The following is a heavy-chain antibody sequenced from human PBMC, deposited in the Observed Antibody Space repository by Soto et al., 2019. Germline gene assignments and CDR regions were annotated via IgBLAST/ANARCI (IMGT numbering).Heavy chain of an antibody. Sequence: EVQLLESGGGLVQPGGSLRLSCAASGFTFSIYPMSWVRQAPGKGLEWVSAISGTGGTTYYADSVKGRFTISRDNSRNTLHLQMNSLRAEDTAIYYCAKFFVETGGSSGWPWSFHFWGQGTLVTVSS. V-gene: IGHV3-23*01. D-gene: IGHD6-25*01. CDR3: AKFFVETGGSSGWPWSFHF. J-gene: IGHJ4*02. CDR1: GFTFSIYP. CDR2: ISGTGGTT.